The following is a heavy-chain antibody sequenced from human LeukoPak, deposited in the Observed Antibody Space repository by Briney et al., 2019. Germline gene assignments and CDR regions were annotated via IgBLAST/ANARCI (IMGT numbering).Heavy chain of an antibody. Sequence: GASVKVSCKASGYTFTSYYMHWVRQAPGQGLEWMGWMNPNSGNTGYAQKFQGRVTMTRNTSISTAYMELSSLRSEDTAVYYCARGPRYYYDSSGYYRPKYFQHWGQGTLVTVSS. CDR2: MNPNSGNT. CDR1: GYTFTSYY. CDR3: ARGPRYYYDSSGYYRPKYFQH. V-gene: IGHV1-8*02. J-gene: IGHJ1*01. D-gene: IGHD3-22*01.